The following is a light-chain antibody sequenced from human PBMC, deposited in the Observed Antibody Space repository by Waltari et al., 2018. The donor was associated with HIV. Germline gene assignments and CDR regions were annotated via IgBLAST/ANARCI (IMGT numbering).Light chain of an antibody. CDR3: QSYDSSLSGSV. CDR2: GNI. V-gene: IGLV1-40*01. J-gene: IGLJ3*02. CDR1: SSNIGAGYD. Sequence: QSVLTQPPSVSGAPGQRVTISCTGSSSNIGAGYDVHWYQQLPGTAPKLLIYGNIKRPSGFPDRFSGSKSGTSASLAITGLQAEDEADYYCQSYDSSLSGSVFGGGTKLTVL.